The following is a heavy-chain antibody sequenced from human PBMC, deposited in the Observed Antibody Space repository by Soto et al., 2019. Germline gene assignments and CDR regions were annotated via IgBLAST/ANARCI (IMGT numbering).Heavy chain of an antibody. V-gene: IGHV1-8*01. D-gene: IGHD2-2*01. CDR1: GYTFTSYD. J-gene: IGHJ4*02. Sequence: ASVKVSCKASGYTFTSYDINWVRQATGQGLEWMGWMNPNSGNTGYAQKFQGRVTMTRNTSISTAYMELSSLRSEDTAVYYCARGAVLGYCSSTSCYAEIDYWGQGTLVTVSS. CDR3: ARGAVLGYCSSTSCYAEIDY. CDR2: MNPNSGNT.